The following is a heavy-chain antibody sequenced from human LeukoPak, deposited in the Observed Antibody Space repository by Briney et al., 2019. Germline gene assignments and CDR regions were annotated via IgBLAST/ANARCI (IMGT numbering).Heavy chain of an antibody. CDR3: VKESHDSSGWDFDY. D-gene: IGHD3-22*01. CDR2: IGGSAGTT. Sequence: GGSLRLSCAASGFTFRSYAMRWVRQAPGKGLEWVSAIGGSAGTTYYADSVKGRFTISRDNSKNTLYLQMNSLRAEDTAVYYCVKESHDSSGWDFDYWGQGTLVTVSS. J-gene: IGHJ4*02. CDR1: GFTFRSYA. V-gene: IGHV3-23*01.